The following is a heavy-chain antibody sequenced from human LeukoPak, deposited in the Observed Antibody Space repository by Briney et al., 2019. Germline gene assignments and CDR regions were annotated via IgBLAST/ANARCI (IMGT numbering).Heavy chain of an antibody. CDR2: IYTSGST. J-gene: IGHJ4*02. Sequence: PSETLSLTCAVYGGSFSGYYWSCMRQPAGKGLEWIGRIYTSGSTDYNPSLKSRFTMSVDTSKIQFSLKLSSVTAADTAVYYCATGSSSWGILPKYYFDYWGQGTLVSVSS. CDR3: ATGSSSWGILPKYYFDY. V-gene: IGHV4-59*10. D-gene: IGHD6-13*01. CDR1: GGSFSGYY.